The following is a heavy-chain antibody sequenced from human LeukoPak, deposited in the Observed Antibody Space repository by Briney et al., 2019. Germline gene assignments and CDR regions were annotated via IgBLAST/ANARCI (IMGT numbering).Heavy chain of an antibody. D-gene: IGHD3-16*01. Sequence: GGSLRLSCAASGFTFSNYWMHWVRQAPGKGLEWVSRINERATIISYADSVEGRFTISRENARNTLYLQMNSLTAEDTAVYYCVRDLILVWTPGDDFDHWGQGTLVTVSS. J-gene: IGHJ4*02. CDR1: GFTFSNYW. V-gene: IGHV3-74*01. CDR3: VRDLILVWTPGDDFDH. CDR2: INERATII.